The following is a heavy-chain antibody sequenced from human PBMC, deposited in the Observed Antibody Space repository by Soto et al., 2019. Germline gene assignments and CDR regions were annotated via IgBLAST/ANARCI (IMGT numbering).Heavy chain of an antibody. CDR1: GYTFTSYD. Sequence: GASVKVSCKASGYTFTSYDMNWVRQATGQGLEWMGWMNPNSGNTGYAQKFQGRVTMTRNTSISTAYMELSSLRSEDTAVYYCARQRMAYYYYGMDVWGQGTTVTVSS. V-gene: IGHV1-8*01. CDR3: ARQRMAYYYYGMDV. CDR2: MNPNSGNT. J-gene: IGHJ6*02.